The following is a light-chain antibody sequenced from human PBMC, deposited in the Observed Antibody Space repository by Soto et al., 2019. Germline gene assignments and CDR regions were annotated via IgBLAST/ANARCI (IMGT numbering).Light chain of an antibody. J-gene: IGKJ5*01. CDR3: QKYNSALT. Sequence: DIQMTQSPPTLPASAGDRVTITCRASQDISNYLAWYQQKPGKVPKLLIYTASTLQSGVPSRFSGSGSGTDFTLTISSLQPEDVATYYCQKYNSALTFGHGTRLEI. CDR2: TAS. V-gene: IGKV1-27*01. CDR1: QDISNY.